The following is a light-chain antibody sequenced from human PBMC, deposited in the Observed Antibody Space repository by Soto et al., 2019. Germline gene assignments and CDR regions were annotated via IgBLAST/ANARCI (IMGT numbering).Light chain of an antibody. V-gene: IGKV1-39*01. Sequence: KMTQSPSSLSASIGDEVTITCRASQTIMTYLNWYQLKPGKPPRLLIYAASSWQSGIPARFSGSGSGTEFTLTISSLQPEDFATYSCQQSYNSPQTFARGTKVDIK. CDR1: QTIMTY. CDR2: AAS. CDR3: QQSYNSPQT. J-gene: IGKJ1*01.